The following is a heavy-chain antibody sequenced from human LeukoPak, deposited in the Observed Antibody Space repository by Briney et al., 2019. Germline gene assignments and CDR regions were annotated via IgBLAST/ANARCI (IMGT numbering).Heavy chain of an antibody. CDR2: ISSSGSTI. J-gene: IGHJ4*02. Sequence: GGSLRLSCAASGFTFSSYEMNWVRQAPGKGLEWVSYISSSGSTIYYADSVKGRFTISRDNAKNSLYLQMNSLRAEDTAVYYCARGDWSLYYFDYWGQGTLVTVSS. V-gene: IGHV3-48*03. D-gene: IGHD3-9*01. CDR1: GFTFSSYE. CDR3: ARGDWSLYYFDY.